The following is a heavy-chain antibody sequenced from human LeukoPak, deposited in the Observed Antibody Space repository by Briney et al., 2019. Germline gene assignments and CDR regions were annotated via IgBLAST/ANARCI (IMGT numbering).Heavy chain of an antibody. D-gene: IGHD5-12*01. Sequence: LRLSCSASGFTFSSYAMHWVRQHPGKGLEWIGYIYHSGSTYYNPSLKSRIIISVDTSKNQFSLKLRSVTAADTAVYYCARAGYSGFDFNFDYWGQGTLVTVSS. CDR1: GFTFSSYAMH. J-gene: IGHJ4*02. CDR3: ARAGYSGFDFNFDY. V-gene: IGHV4-31*02. CDR2: IYHSGST.